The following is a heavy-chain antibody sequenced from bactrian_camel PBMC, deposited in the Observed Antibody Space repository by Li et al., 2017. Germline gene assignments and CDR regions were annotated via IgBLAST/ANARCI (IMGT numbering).Heavy chain of an antibody. J-gene: IGHJ6*01. V-gene: IGHV3S53*01. Sequence: QLVESGGGPVQPGESLRLSCTTTYIATTYCLGWFREVPGQERESIAALDTDGTTSYDESVSGRFTILQDNAKNTLYLQMNSLKPEDTAMYYCAAGADCYSGSWFRTHATVGYWGQGTQVTVS. CDR2: LDTDGTT. CDR3: AAGADCYSGSWFRTHATVGY. CDR1: YIATTYC. D-gene: IGHD3*01.